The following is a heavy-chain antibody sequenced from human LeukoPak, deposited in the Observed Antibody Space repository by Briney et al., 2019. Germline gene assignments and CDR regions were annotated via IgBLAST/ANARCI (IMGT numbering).Heavy chain of an antibody. CDR1: GGSISSSSYY. Sequence: PSETLSLTCTVSGGSISSSSYYWGWIRQPPGKGLEWIGSIYYSGSTYYNPSLKSRVTISVDTSKNQFSLKLSSVTAAGTAVYYCARHIIAVAGTFGYWGQGTLVTVSS. CDR2: IYYSGST. CDR3: ARHIIAVAGTFGY. D-gene: IGHD6-19*01. J-gene: IGHJ4*02. V-gene: IGHV4-39*01.